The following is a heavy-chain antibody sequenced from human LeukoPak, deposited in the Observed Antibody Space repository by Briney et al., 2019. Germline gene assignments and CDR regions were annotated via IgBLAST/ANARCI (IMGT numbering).Heavy chain of an antibody. J-gene: IGHJ4*02. CDR3: AREDKQYQINY. Sequence: GGSLRLSCAASGFTFSSYSINWVRQAPGKGLEWVSSISSSSSYIYYADSVKGRFTISRDNAKNSLYLQVNSLRAEDTAVYYCAREDKQYQINYWGQGTLVTVSS. CDR1: GFTFSSYS. D-gene: IGHD2-2*01. V-gene: IGHV3-21*01. CDR2: ISSSSSYI.